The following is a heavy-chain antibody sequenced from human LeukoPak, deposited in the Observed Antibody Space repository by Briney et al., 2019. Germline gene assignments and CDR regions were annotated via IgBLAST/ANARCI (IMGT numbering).Heavy chain of an antibody. CDR3: ARDPSRGLYYFDH. J-gene: IGHJ4*02. CDR1: GLIVSSNY. V-gene: IGHV3-53*01. D-gene: IGHD3/OR15-3a*01. Sequence: PGGSLRLSCAASGLIVSSNYMSWVRQAPGKGLEWVSVIYCGGSIYYADSVKGRFTISRDNSKNTLYLQMNSLRAEDTAVYYCARDPSRGLYYFDHWGQGTLLTVSS. CDR2: IYCGGSI.